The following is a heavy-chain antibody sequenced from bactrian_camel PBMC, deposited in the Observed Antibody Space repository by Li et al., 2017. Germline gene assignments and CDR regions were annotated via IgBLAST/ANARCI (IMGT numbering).Heavy chain of an antibody. CDR3: AARGPYCYTKLSVRDFTY. CDR1: GIRFDASK. CDR2: MSSEGTT. Sequence: HVQLVESGGGSVQAGGSLRLSCSASGIRFDASKMGWYRQAPGKRRELVSTMSSEGTTYYSDSVKGRFTISQDNAKNTVHLQMNSLKPEDTAMYYCAARGPYCYTKLSVRDFTYWGQGTQVTVS. J-gene: IGHJ6*01. V-gene: IGHV3S53*01. D-gene: IGHD2*01.